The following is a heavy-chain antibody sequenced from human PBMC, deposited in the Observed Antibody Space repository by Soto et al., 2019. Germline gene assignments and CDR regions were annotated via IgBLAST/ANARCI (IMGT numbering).Heavy chain of an antibody. CDR3: ARLYWDSGYDRVPLAY. CDR1: GGSTSRGGYY. Sequence: SQKRRLTCTVSGGSTSRGGYYWSWIRQHPGKGLEWIGYIYYSGSTYYNPSLKSRVTISVDTSKNQFSLKLGSVTAADTAVYYCARLYWDSGYDRVPLAYWGQGTLVPVSS. CDR2: IYYSGST. D-gene: IGHD5-12*01. V-gene: IGHV4-31*03. J-gene: IGHJ4*02.